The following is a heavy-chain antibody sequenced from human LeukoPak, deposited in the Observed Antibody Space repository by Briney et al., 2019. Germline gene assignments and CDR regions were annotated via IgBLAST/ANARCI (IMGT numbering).Heavy chain of an antibody. CDR2: ISHDGSNK. V-gene: IGHV3-30-3*01. Sequence: PGGSLRFSCAASGFTFSSYAMHWVRQAPGKGLEWVAVISHDGSNKYYAASVKGRFTISRDNSKNTLYLQMNSLRAEDTAVYYCARDDPEDAFDIWGQGTMVTVSS. J-gene: IGHJ3*02. CDR1: GFTFSSYA. CDR3: ARDDPEDAFDI.